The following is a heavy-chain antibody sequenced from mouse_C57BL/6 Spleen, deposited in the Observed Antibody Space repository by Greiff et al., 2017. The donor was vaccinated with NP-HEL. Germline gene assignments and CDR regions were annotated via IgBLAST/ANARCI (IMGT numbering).Heavy chain of an antibody. V-gene: IGHV2-2*01. CDR3: ARNYDGYFQFAY. D-gene: IGHD2-3*01. Sequence: VKLVESGPGLVQPSQSLSITCTVSGFSLTSYGVHWVRQSPGKGLEWLGVIWSGGSTDYNAAFISRLSISKDNSKSQVFFKMNSLQADDTAIYYCARNYDGYFQFAYWGQGTLVTVSA. CDR2: IWSGGST. J-gene: IGHJ3*01. CDR1: GFSLTSYG.